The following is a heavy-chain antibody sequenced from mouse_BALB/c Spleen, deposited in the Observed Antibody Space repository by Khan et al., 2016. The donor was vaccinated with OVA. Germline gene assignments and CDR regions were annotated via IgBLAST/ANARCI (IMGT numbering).Heavy chain of an antibody. D-gene: IGHD2-2*01. CDR1: GYSFTSYY. J-gene: IGHJ3*01. V-gene: IGHV1S135*01. CDR2: IDPFSGGT. CDR3: TRHGYVAWFTY. Sequence: VQLQQSGPELMKPGASVKISCKASGYSFTSYYIHWVMQSLGKSLEWIGYIDPFSGGTTYNQNFKGQATLTVDKSSSTAYIQLSNLTSETSAVYCCTRHGYVAWFTYWGQGTLVTVSA.